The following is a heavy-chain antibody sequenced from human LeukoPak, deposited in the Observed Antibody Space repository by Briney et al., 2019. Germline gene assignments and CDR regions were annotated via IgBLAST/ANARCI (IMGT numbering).Heavy chain of an antibody. Sequence: GGSLRLSCAASEFTFSSYWMNWVRQAPGKGLEWVANIKQDGSEKFYVDSVKGRSTISRDNAKNSLYLQMNGLRAEDTAVYYCARGATDVTRWFDPWGQGTRVTVSS. CDR1: EFTFSSYW. D-gene: IGHD1-1*01. CDR2: IKQDGSEK. CDR3: ARGATDVTRWFDP. J-gene: IGHJ5*02. V-gene: IGHV3-7*01.